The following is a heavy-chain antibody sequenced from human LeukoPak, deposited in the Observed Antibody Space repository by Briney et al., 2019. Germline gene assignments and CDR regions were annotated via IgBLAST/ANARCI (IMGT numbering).Heavy chain of an antibody. Sequence: SVKVSCKASGFTFTSSAVQWVRQARGQRLEWIGWIVVGSGNTNYAQKFQERVTITRDMSTSTAYMELSSLRSEDTAVYYCARDHRVAAAGTNWFDPWGQGTLVTVSS. CDR1: GFTFTSSA. CDR2: IVVGSGNT. CDR3: ARDHRVAAAGTNWFDP. D-gene: IGHD6-13*01. J-gene: IGHJ5*02. V-gene: IGHV1-58*01.